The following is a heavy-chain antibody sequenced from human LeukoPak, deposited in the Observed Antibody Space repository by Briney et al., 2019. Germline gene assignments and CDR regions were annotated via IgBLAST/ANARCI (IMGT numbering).Heavy chain of an antibody. J-gene: IGHJ6*02. CDR2: IYYSGST. CDR3: ARGTYYYDSSGYYYYYYGMDV. D-gene: IGHD3-22*01. Sequence: SSETLSLTCTVSGGSVSSGSYYWSWMRQPPGKGLEWIGYIYYSGSTNYNPSLKSRVTISVDTSKNQFSLKLSSVTAADTAVYYCARGTYYYDSSGYYYYYYGMDVWGQGTTVTVSS. V-gene: IGHV4-61*01. CDR1: GGSVSSGSYY.